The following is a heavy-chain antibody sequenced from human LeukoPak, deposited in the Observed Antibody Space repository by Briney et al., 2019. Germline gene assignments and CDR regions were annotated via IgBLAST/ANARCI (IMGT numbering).Heavy chain of an antibody. CDR1: GSYINNYY. J-gene: IGHJ3*02. CDR2: IYYSGST. D-gene: IGHD3-10*01. V-gene: IGHV4-39*01. CDR3: ARRITRSGAFDI. Sequence: PSETLSLTCSVSGSYINNYYWGWIRQPPGKGLEWIGSIYYSGSTYYNPSLKSRVTISVDTSKNQFSLKLSSVTAADTAVYYCARRITRSGAFDIWGQGTMVTVSS.